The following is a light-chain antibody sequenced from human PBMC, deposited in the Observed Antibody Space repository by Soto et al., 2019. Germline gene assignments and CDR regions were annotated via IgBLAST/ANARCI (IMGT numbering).Light chain of an antibody. CDR2: EAS. V-gene: IGKV1-5*03. J-gene: IGKJ1*01. Sequence: DIQMTQSPSTLSASVGYRVTITCRTSQSVNRWLAWYQQKPGKAPKLLIYEASSLESGVPSRFGGSGSGTEFTLNISSXQPDDFAIYYCQQYNSYSWIFGQGSKVDIK. CDR3: QQYNSYSWI. CDR1: QSVNRW.